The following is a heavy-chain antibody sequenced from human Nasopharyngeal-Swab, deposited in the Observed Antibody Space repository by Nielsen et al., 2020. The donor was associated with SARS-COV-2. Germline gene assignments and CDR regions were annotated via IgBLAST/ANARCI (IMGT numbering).Heavy chain of an antibody. D-gene: IGHD2/OR15-2a*01. V-gene: IGHV4-59*08. Sequence: SETLSLTCTVSGDSMITNSWIWIRQPPGKGLEWIGYIYCNGRTNYTPSLKSRVTVSLDTSRNQFSLKLDSVTAADTATYYCARQNVLKHLEWTSTFYSYRIDVWGKGTTVTASS. CDR3: ARQNVLKHLEWTSTFYSYRIDV. CDR1: GDSMITNS. CDR2: IYCNGRT. J-gene: IGHJ6*03.